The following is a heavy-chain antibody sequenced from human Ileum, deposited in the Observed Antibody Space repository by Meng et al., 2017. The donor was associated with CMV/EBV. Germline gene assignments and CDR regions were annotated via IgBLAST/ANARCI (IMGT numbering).Heavy chain of an antibody. Sequence: SGPMLVKPTQTLTLTCTFSGISLSTTGMCVSWVRQPPGKALEWLALIDWDDDKYYSSSLKTRLTISKDTSKNQVVLTMTNMDPVDTATYSCERIEWGLYRITGTTPRIGAMDVWGQGTTVTVSS. D-gene: IGHD1-7*01. V-gene: IGHV2-70*20. CDR1: GISLSTTGMC. J-gene: IGHJ6*02. CDR2: IDWDDDK. CDR3: ERIEWGLYRITGTTPRIGAMDV.